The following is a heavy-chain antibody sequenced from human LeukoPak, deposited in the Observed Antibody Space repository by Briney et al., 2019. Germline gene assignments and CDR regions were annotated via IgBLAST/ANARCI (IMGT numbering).Heavy chain of an antibody. V-gene: IGHV1-2*02. D-gene: IGHD3-16*02. CDR1: GYTFTGYY. CDR2: INPNSGGT. CDR3: ARSDYVWGSYRPSAFDI. J-gene: IGHJ3*02. Sequence: GASVKVSCKASGYTFTGYYMHWVRQAPGQGLEWMGWINPNSGGTNYVQKLQGRVTMTRDTSISTAYMELSRLRSDDTAVYYCARSDYVWGSYRPSAFDIWGQGTMVTVSS.